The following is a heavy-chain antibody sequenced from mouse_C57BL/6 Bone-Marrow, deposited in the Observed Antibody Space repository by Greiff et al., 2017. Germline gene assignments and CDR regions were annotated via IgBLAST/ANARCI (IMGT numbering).Heavy chain of an antibody. CDR2: TFYSGIT. Sequence: EVQLVESGPSLVRPSQTLSLTSTVTGFSINSDCYWIWIRQFPGNKLEYIGYTFYSGITYYNPSLESRTYITRDTSKNQFSLKLSAVTTEDKATYYCARGDTTLYAMDYWGQGTSVTVSS. CDR1: GFSINSDCY. CDR3: ARGDTTLYAMDY. J-gene: IGHJ4*01. D-gene: IGHD1-1*01. V-gene: IGHV3-3*01.